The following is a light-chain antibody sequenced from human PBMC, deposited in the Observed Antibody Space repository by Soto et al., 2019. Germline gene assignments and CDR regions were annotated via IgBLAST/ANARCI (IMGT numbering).Light chain of an antibody. J-gene: IGKJ5*01. V-gene: IGKV1-39*01. CDR2: AAS. CDR3: QQSYSTPIT. Sequence: DIQMTQSPSSLSESVGDRVTITCRASQSISSYLNWYQQKPGKAPKLLIYAASSLQSGVPSRFSGSGSGTDFTLTISSLQPEDVATYYCQQSYSTPITFGQGTRLEIK. CDR1: QSISSY.